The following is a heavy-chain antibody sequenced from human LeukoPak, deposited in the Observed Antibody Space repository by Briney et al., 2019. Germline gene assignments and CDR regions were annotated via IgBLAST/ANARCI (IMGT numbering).Heavy chain of an antibody. V-gene: IGHV3-23*01. D-gene: IGHD6-19*01. CDR3: ARVSTYSSDPDY. Sequence: GGSLRFSCSASAFTFSSYAMTWVRHAPGKGLEWGSASSCCGGSTFYAYSVKGRFTISRDNSKNTMYLQMNSLRAEDAAVYYCARVSTYSSDPDYWGKGTLVTVSS. J-gene: IGHJ4*02. CDR2: SSCCGGST. CDR1: AFTFSSYA.